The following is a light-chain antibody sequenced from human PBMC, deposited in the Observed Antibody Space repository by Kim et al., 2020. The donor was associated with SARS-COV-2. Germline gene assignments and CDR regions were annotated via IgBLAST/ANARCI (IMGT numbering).Light chain of an antibody. CDR1: QSVSSK. CDR2: GAS. V-gene: IGKV3-15*01. CDR3: QQYNNWPLT. Sequence: VTPGERATLSCRASQSVSSKLAWYQHKPGQAPRLLIYGASTRATGIPARFSGSGSGTEFTLTISSLQSEDFAVYYCQQYNNWPLTFGGGTKVDIK. J-gene: IGKJ4*01.